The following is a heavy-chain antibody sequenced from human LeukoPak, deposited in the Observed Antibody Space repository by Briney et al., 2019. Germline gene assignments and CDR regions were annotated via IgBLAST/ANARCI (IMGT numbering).Heavy chain of an antibody. V-gene: IGHV3-30*02. CDR2: IRYDGSNK. J-gene: IGHJ6*03. D-gene: IGHD1-26*01. Sequence: HPGGSLRLSCEASGFSFPYGMSWVRQAPGKGLEWVTFIRYDGSNKYYADSVKGRFIISRDNAKNSLYLQMNSLRAEDTAVYYCARAYSETYGLGYYYMDVWGKGTTVTISS. CDR3: ARAYSETYGLGYYYMDV. CDR1: GFSFPYG.